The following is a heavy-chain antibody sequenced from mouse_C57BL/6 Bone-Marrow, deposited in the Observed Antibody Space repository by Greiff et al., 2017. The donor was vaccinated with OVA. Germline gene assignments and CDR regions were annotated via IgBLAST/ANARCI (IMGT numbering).Heavy chain of an antibody. CDR2: IHPNSGST. CDR1: GYTFTSYW. V-gene: IGHV1-64*01. J-gene: IGHJ2*01. CDR3: GRGGDNPFDY. Sequence: QVQLQQPGAELVKPGASVKLSCKASGYTFTSYWMHWVKQWPGQGLEWIGMIHPNSGSTNYNEKFKSRATLTVDKSSSTAYLQLSSLTSEDSAVYYCGRGGDNPFDYWGEGTTLTVSS.